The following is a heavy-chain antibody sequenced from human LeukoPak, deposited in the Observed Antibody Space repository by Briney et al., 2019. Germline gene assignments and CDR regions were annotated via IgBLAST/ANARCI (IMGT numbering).Heavy chain of an antibody. CDR3: ASAEGYSNYYYYGMDV. J-gene: IGHJ6*02. D-gene: IGHD2-15*01. Sequence: GGSLRLSCAASGFTFSSYEMNWVRQAPGKGLEWVSYISSSGSTIYYADSVKGRFTISRDNAKNSLYLQMNSLRAEDTAVYYCASAEGYSNYYYYGMDVWSQGTTVTVSS. V-gene: IGHV3-48*03. CDR1: GFTFSSYE. CDR2: ISSSGSTI.